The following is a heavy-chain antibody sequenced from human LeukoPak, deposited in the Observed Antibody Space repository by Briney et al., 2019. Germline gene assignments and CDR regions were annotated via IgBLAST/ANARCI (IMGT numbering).Heavy chain of an antibody. CDR3: ARGPRTVVLDY. V-gene: IGHV3-53*01. CDR1: GFTVSSNY. J-gene: IGHJ4*02. D-gene: IGHD2-15*01. CDR2: IYSGGTT. Sequence: GGSLRLSCAASGFTVSSNYMTWVRQAPGKGLEWVSVIYSGGTTYYADSVKGRFTISRDDSKNTLNLQMNSLRAEDTAVYYCARGPRTVVLDYWSQGTLVTVSS.